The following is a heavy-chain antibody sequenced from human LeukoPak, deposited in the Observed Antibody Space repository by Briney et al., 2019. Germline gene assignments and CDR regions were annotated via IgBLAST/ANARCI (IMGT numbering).Heavy chain of an antibody. CDR3: AREGLGELTLDY. CDR2: ISTYNGDT. V-gene: IGHV1-18*01. CDR1: GYTFTSYG. Sequence: ASVKVSCKASGYTFTSYGISWVRPAPGQVLEWMGWISTYNGDTNYAQKLQGRVTMTTDTFTNTAYMELRSLRSDDTAVYYCAREGLGELTLDYWGQGTLVTVSS. J-gene: IGHJ4*02. D-gene: IGHD3-16*01.